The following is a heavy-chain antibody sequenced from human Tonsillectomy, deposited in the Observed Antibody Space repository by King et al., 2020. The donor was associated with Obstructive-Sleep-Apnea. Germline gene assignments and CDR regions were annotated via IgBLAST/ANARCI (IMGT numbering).Heavy chain of an antibody. CDR1: GFTFSNAW. V-gene: IGHV3-15*01. CDR3: TTDRRYFDWLLPFDY. Sequence: VQLVESGGGLVKPGGSLRLSCAASGFTFSNAWMSWVRQAPGKGLEWVGRIKSKTDGGTTDYAAPVKGGFTISRDDSKNTLYLQMNSLKTEDKAVYYCTTDRRYFDWLLPFDYWGQGTLVTVSS. CDR2: IKSKTDGGTT. J-gene: IGHJ4*02. D-gene: IGHD3-9*01.